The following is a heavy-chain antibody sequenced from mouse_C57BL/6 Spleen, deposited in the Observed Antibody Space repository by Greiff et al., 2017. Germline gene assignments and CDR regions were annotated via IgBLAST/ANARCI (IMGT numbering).Heavy chain of an antibody. CDR2: IDPSDSYT. Sequence: QVQLQQPGAELVMPGASVKLSCKASGYTFTSYWMHCVKQRPGQGLEWIGEIDPSDSYTNYNQKFKGKSTLTVDKSSSTAYMQLSSLTSEDSAVYYCARWLPSYWYFDVWGTGTTVTVSS. CDR1: GYTFTSYW. V-gene: IGHV1-69*01. J-gene: IGHJ1*03. D-gene: IGHD2-2*01. CDR3: ARWLPSYWYFDV.